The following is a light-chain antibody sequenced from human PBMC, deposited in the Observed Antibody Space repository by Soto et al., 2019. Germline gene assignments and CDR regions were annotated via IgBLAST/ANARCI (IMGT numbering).Light chain of an antibody. J-gene: IGKJ1*01. CDR2: GAS. V-gene: IGKV3-15*01. CDR1: QSVSSN. Sequence: DIVMTQSPATLSVSPGERATLSCRASQSVSSNLACYQQKPGQAPRLLIYGASTRATGIPARFSGSGSGTEFTLSISSLQSEDFAVYYCQQYNNWPPWTFGQGTKVAIK. CDR3: QQYNNWPPWT.